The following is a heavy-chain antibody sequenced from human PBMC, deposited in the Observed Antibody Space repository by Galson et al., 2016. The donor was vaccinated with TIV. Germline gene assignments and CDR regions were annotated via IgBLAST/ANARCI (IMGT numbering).Heavy chain of an antibody. CDR1: GFSFSRNA. V-gene: IGHV3-30-3*01. D-gene: IGHD1-26*01. CDR3: ATSTVGENIYYYGMDV. Sequence: SLRLSCAASGFSFSRNAMHWVRQAPGRGLEWVAVISYDGTNRYYAESVKGRLTISRDNSRNNLYLQMNSVTTEDTALYYCATSTVGENIYYYGMDVWGQGTPVTVSS. J-gene: IGHJ6*02. CDR2: ISYDGTNR.